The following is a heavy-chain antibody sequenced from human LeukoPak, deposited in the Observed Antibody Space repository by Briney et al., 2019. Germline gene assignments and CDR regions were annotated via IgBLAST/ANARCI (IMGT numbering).Heavy chain of an antibody. CDR1: GFTFSSYS. D-gene: IGHD3-16*01. CDR3: ARDRGDYDWGYYYYYGMDV. J-gene: IGHJ6*02. CDR2: ISSSSSYI. V-gene: IGHV3-21*01. Sequence: KPGGSLRLSCAASGFTFSSYSMNWVRQAPGKGLEWVSSISSSSSYIYYADSVKGRFTISRDNAKNSLYLQMNSLRAEDTAVYYCARDRGDYDWGYYYYYGMDVWGQGTTVTVSS.